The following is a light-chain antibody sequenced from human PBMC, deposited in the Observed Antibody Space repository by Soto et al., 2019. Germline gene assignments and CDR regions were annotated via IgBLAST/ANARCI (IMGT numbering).Light chain of an antibody. Sequence: DIQLTQSPSSLSASVGDRVTITCRASQGIRNDLGWYQQKPGKAPKRLIYAASSLQSGVPSRFSGSGSGTDFTLTISSLQPEDFATYYCQQSYSTPPWTFGQGTKVDIK. V-gene: IGKV1-39*01. J-gene: IGKJ1*01. CDR3: QQSYSTPPWT. CDR2: AAS. CDR1: QGIRND.